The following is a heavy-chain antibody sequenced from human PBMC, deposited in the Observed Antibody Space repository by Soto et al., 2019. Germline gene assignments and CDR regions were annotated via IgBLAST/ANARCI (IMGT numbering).Heavy chain of an antibody. D-gene: IGHD3-10*01. CDR3: ARGSYYYGSGSPGYYYGMDV. CDR1: GGSFSGYY. J-gene: IGHJ6*02. V-gene: IGHV4-34*01. CDR2: INHSGST. Sequence: SETLCLTCAVYGGSFSGYYWSWIRQPPGKGLEWIGEINHSGSTNYNPSLKSRVTISVDTSKNQFSLKLSSVTAADTAVYYCARGSYYYGSGSPGYYYGMDVWGQGTTVTVSS.